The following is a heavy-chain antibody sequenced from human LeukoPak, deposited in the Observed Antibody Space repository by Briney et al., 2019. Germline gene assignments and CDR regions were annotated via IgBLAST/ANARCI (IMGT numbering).Heavy chain of an antibody. CDR3: ARHGRYYDSTRYYFDY. CDR1: GGSISSSSYY. J-gene: IGHJ4*02. D-gene: IGHD3-22*01. Sequence: PSETLSLTCTVSGGSISSSSYYWGWIRQPPGKGLEWIGSIYYSGSTYYNPSLKSRVTISVDTSKNQFSLKPSSVTAADTAVYYCARHGRYYDSTRYYFDYWGQGTLVTVSS. CDR2: IYYSGST. V-gene: IGHV4-39*01.